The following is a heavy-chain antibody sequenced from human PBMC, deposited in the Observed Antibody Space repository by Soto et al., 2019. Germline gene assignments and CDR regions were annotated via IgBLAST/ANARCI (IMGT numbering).Heavy chain of an antibody. J-gene: IGHJ4*02. V-gene: IGHV1-69*13. CDR2: ITPIYPTT. Sequence: ASVKVSCKASGGTFYTNTFSWVRQAPGQGLEWMGSITPIYPTTNYAEKFQGRLTVTADGSTNTAYMELNSLTSEDTAVYYCARIPRYSFPTSDDLDSWGQGTLVTVSS. CDR3: ARIPRYSFPTSDDLDS. D-gene: IGHD5-18*01. CDR1: GGTFYTNT.